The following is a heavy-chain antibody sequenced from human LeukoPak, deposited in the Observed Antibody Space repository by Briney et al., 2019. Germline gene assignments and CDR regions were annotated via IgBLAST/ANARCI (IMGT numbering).Heavy chain of an antibody. Sequence: GGSLRLSCAASGFTFSDYYMSWIRQAPGKGLEWVSYISSSGSTIYYADSVKGRFTISRDNAKNSLYLQMNSLIAEDTAVYYCPRGLQWLVRDWGAFDIWGQGTMVTVSS. CDR2: ISSSGSTI. D-gene: IGHD6-19*01. J-gene: IGHJ3*02. CDR3: PRGLQWLVRDWGAFDI. V-gene: IGHV3-11*04. CDR1: GFTFSDYY.